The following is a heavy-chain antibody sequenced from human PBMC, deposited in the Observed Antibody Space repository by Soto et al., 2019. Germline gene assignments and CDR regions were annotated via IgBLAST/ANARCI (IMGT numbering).Heavy chain of an antibody. CDR2: TIPAFGTA. D-gene: IGHD1-1*01. CDR3: WRHDNTALPPLDS. Sequence: QVHLVQSGAEVKSPGSAVKVSCKVSGAGDTFSNYGLNWMRQAPGQGLEWMGGTIPAFGTANYAQKFQGRVTITADTSTTTAYMELSSLRSDDTAVYYCWRHDNTALPPLDSWGQGTLVSVSS. V-gene: IGHV1-69*06. J-gene: IGHJ4*02. CDR1: GAGDTFSNYG.